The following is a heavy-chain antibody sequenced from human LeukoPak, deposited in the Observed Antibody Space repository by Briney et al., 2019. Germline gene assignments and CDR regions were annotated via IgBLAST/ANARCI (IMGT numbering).Heavy chain of an antibody. J-gene: IGHJ4*02. CDR3: ARVGAGEEYSSSSGY. V-gene: IGHV3-30-3*01. Sequence: GGSLRLSCAASGFTFNSYAMHWVRQAPGKGLEWVAVISYDGSNKYYADSVKGRFTISRDNSKNTLYLQMNSLRAEDTAVYYCARVGAGEEYSSSSGYWGQGTLVTVSS. D-gene: IGHD6-6*01. CDR1: GFTFNSYA. CDR2: ISYDGSNK.